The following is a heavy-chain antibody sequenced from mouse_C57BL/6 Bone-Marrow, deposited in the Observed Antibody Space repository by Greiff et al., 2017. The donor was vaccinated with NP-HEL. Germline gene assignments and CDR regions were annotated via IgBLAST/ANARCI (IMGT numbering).Heavy chain of an antibody. CDR1: GFTFSSYG. J-gene: IGHJ4*01. CDR2: ISSGGSYT. V-gene: IGHV5-6*01. CDR3: GRQAYYDAMDY. Sequence: EVKLVESGGDLVKPGGSLKLSCAASGFTFSSYGMSWVRQTPDKRLEWVATISSGGSYTYYPDSVKGRFTISRDNAKNTLYLQMSRLTSEDTAMYYCGRQAYYDAMDYWGQGTSVTVSS.